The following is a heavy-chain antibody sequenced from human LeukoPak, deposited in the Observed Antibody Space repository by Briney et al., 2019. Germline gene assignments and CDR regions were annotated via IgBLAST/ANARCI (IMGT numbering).Heavy chain of an antibody. CDR2: ISSSSSYI. Sequence: GGSLRLSCAASGFTFSSYSMTWVRLAPGKGLEWVSSISSSSSYIYYADSVKGRFTISRDNAKNSLYLQMNSLRAEDTAVYYCARGEYYYDSSGYYGTFDYWGQGTLVTVSS. D-gene: IGHD3-22*01. V-gene: IGHV3-21*01. J-gene: IGHJ4*02. CDR3: ARGEYYYDSSGYYGTFDY. CDR1: GFTFSSYS.